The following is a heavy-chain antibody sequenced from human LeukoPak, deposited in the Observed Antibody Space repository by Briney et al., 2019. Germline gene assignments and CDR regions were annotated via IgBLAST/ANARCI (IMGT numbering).Heavy chain of an antibody. Sequence: SETLSLTCTVSSGSISSYYWSWIRQPPGKGLEWIGSIYYSGSTYYNPSLKSRVIISVDTSKNQFSLKLSSVTAADTAVYYCARGRYSSSWYWPGFGDAFDIWGQGTMVTVSS. J-gene: IGHJ3*02. D-gene: IGHD6-13*01. CDR1: SGSISSYY. V-gene: IGHV4-39*07. CDR2: IYYSGST. CDR3: ARGRYSSSWYWPGFGDAFDI.